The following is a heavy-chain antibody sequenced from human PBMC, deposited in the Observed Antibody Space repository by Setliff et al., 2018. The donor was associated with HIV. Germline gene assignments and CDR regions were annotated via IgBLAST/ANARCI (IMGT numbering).Heavy chain of an antibody. CDR1: GDSTGDYY. J-gene: IGHJ2*01. D-gene: IGHD3-10*01. Sequence: PETLSLTCTVSGDSTGDYYWKWIRQLAGKGLEWIGRVYASAYSNYNPSLKSRVTMSVDTSQNQFSLKLRTVNAADTAVYYCATDWVTRSNYYGSGSPWYFDFWGRGILVTVSS. CDR2: VYASAYS. V-gene: IGHV4-4*07. CDR3: ATDWVTRSNYYGSGSPWYFDF.